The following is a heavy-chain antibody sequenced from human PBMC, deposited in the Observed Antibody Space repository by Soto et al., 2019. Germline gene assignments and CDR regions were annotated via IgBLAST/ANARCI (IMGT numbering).Heavy chain of an antibody. CDR1: VFSFSSYS. J-gene: IGHJ6*02. V-gene: IGHV3-21*01. CDR2: ISRSSSYI. CDR3: ARATYHSSSWYTAGQYYGMDV. D-gene: IGHD6-13*01. Sequence: WGSLRFSCASCVFSFSSYSMNWVRQAPGKGLEWVSSISRSSSYIYYADSVKGRFTISRDNAKNSLYLQMNSLRDEDTAVYYCARATYHSSSWYTAGQYYGMDVWGQGTTVTVS.